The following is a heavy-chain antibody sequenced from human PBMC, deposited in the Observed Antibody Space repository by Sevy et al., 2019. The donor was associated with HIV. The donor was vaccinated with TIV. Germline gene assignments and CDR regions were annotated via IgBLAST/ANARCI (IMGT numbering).Heavy chain of an antibody. CDR1: GLTFSSYW. D-gene: IGHD2-2*01. J-gene: IGHJ1*01. CDR3: ATILPAGVPAEYLQH. CDR2: INQGGSQE. Sequence: GGSLRLSCAASGLTFSSYWMTWVRQAPGKGLEWVANINQGGSQEYYVDSVKGRFTISRDNAKNSLYLQINSLRAEDTAVYYWATILPAGVPAEYLQHWGQGTLVTVSS. V-gene: IGHV3-7*01.